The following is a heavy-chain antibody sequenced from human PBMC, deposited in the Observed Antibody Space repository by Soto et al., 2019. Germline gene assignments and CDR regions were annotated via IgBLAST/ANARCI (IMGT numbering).Heavy chain of an antibody. CDR2: IIPIFGTA. Sequence: ASVKVSCKASGGTCSSYAISWVRQAPGQGLEWMGGIIPIFGTANYAQKFQGRVTITADESTSTAYMELSSLRSEDTAVYYCARPQTEYSSGWDAFDIWGQGTMVTVSS. CDR3: ARPQTEYSSGWDAFDI. J-gene: IGHJ3*02. D-gene: IGHD6-19*01. V-gene: IGHV1-69*13. CDR1: GGTCSSYA.